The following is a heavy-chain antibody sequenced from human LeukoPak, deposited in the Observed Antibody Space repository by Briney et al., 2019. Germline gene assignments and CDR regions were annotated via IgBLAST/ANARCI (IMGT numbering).Heavy chain of an antibody. CDR1: GFTFSSYL. V-gene: IGHV3-7*01. CDR3: ARGGHITGTTSY. Sequence: GGSLRLSCAASGFTFSSYLMSWVRQAPGKGLEWVANIKQDGSEKYYVDSVKGRFTISRDNAKNSLYLQMNSLRAEDTAVYYCARGGHITGTTSYWGQGTLVTVSS. D-gene: IGHD1-7*01. CDR2: IKQDGSEK. J-gene: IGHJ4*02.